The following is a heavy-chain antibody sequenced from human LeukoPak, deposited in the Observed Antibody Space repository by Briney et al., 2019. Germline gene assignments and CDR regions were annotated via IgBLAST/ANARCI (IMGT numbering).Heavy chain of an antibody. J-gene: IGHJ5*02. CDR2: INHSGST. Sequence: PSETLSLTCAVYGGSFSGYYWSWIRQPPGKGLEWIGEINHSGSTNYNPSLKSRVTISVDTSKNQFSLKLTSVTAADTAVYYCARDWDSFSGGWYDPWGQGTLVIVSS. V-gene: IGHV4-34*01. CDR1: GGSFSGYY. D-gene: IGHD6-25*01. CDR3: ARDWDSFSGGWYDP.